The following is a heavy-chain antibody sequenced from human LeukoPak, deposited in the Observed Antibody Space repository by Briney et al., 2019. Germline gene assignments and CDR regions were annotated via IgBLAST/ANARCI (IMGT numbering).Heavy chain of an antibody. CDR3: ARRALYFDY. V-gene: IGHV3-53*01. Sequence: SGGSLRLSCAVSGFIVSSYYMTWVRQAPEKGLEWVSLIYSGGSTYYADSVKGRFTISRDNSKNTLYLQMNSLRAEDTAVYYCARRALYFDYWGQGTLVTVSS. CDR2: IYSGGST. CDR1: GFIVSSYY. J-gene: IGHJ4*02.